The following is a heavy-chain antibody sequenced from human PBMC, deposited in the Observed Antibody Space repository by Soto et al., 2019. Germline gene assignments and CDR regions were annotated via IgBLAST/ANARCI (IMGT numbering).Heavy chain of an antibody. CDR3: AANLWQRAMHV. J-gene: IGHJ6*02. V-gene: IGHV4-59*08. Sequence: QVQLQESGPGLVKPSETLSLTCTVSGASINDYCWSWIRQSPGKRLEWIGFIYNSVSTRYNPSLESRATISVDSSKSQSSLNLNSVSAADTAVYYCAANLWQRAMHVWGQGTTVAVSS. CDR1: GASINDYC. D-gene: IGHD3-16*01. CDR2: IYNSVST.